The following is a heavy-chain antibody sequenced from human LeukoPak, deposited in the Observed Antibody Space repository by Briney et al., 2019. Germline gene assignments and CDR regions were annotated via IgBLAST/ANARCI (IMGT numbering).Heavy chain of an antibody. Sequence: SRGSLRLSCALSGVTLIIYCIHWVRQAPGRWRGWEAFILYEVSNKYYADSMKGRFTMYRNNSISTVYMQMNSLRAEDTAVYYCAKDFSDYGSGSYYNGGGIRLAFDIWGQGTMVTVSS. D-gene: IGHD3-10*01. CDR1: GVTLIIYC. CDR3: AKDFSDYGSGSYYNGGGIRLAFDI. J-gene: IGHJ3*02. V-gene: IGHV3-30*02. CDR2: ILYEVSNK.